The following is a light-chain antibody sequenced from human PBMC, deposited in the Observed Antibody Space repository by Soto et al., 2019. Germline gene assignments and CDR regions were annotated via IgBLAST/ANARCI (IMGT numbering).Light chain of an antibody. V-gene: IGKV1-5*01. CDR3: QQYNSYSKT. Sequence: DIQMTQSPSTLSASVGDRVTITCRASQSISSWLAWYQQKPGKAPKLLIYDASSLESGVPSRFSGSGSETEFTLTNSSLQPDDFATYYCQQYNSYSKTFGQGTKVEIK. J-gene: IGKJ1*01. CDR1: QSISSW. CDR2: DAS.